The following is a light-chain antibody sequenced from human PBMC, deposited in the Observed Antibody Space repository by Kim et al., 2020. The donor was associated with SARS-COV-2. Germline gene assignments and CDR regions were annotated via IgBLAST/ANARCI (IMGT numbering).Light chain of an antibody. CDR1: QSVSSSY. Sequence: SPGTLSLSPGERATLSCRASQSVSSSYLAWYQQKPGQAPRLLIYRASSRATGIPDRFSGSGSGTDFTLTISRLEPEDFAVYYCQQYSNSRTFGQGTKVDIK. CDR3: QQYSNSRT. CDR2: RAS. J-gene: IGKJ1*01. V-gene: IGKV3-20*01.